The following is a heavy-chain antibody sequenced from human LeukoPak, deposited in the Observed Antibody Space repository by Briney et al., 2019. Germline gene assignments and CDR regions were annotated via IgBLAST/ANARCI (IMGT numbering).Heavy chain of an antibody. D-gene: IGHD3-3*01. CDR2: ISDDGSNK. J-gene: IGHJ4*02. CDR3: AKTHGTGAASGYYYFDY. CDR1: GFTFSSYG. Sequence: PGRSLRLSCAASGFTFSSYGMHWVRQAPGKGLEWVALISDDGSNKYYADSVKGRFTISRDNSKNTLYLQMNSLRVEDTAVYYCAKTHGTGAASGYYYFDYWGQGTLVTVSS. V-gene: IGHV3-30*18.